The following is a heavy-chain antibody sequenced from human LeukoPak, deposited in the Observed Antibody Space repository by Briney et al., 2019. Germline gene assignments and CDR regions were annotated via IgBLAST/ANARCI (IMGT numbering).Heavy chain of an antibody. Sequence: GGSLRLPCAASGFTFSSYGMHWVRQAPGKGLEWVAVISYDGSNKYYADSVKGRFTISRDNSKNTLYLQMNSLRAEDTAVYYCAKGDYYDSSGYCFDYWGQGTLVTVSS. CDR3: AKGDYYDSSGYCFDY. CDR2: ISYDGSNK. V-gene: IGHV3-30*18. D-gene: IGHD3-22*01. CDR1: GFTFSSYG. J-gene: IGHJ4*02.